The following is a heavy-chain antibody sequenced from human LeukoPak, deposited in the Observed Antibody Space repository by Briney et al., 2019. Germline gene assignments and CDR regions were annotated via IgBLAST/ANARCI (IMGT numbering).Heavy chain of an antibody. J-gene: IGHJ1*01. CDR2: ISHSGST. CDR3: ARDRLGDRGRYFQH. Sequence: SETLSLTCAVYGGSFSGYYWSWIRQVPGKGLEWIGEISHSGSTNYNPALKSRVTILLDTSKNQFSLRLSSVTAADTAVYYCARDRLGDRGRYFQHWGQGTLVTVSS. V-gene: IGHV4-34*01. D-gene: IGHD3-10*01. CDR1: GGSFSGYY.